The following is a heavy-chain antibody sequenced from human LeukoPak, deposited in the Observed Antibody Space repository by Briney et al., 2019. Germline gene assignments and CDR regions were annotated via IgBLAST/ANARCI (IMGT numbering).Heavy chain of an antibody. D-gene: IGHD6-19*01. CDR3: ARAVAGFRNAFDI. J-gene: IGHJ3*02. V-gene: IGHV1-8*03. Sequence: ASVKVSCKASGYTFTSYDINWVRQATGQGLEWMGWMNPNSGNTGYAQKFLGRVTITRNTSISTAYMELSSLRSEDTAVYYCARAVAGFRNAFDIWGQGTMVTVSS. CDR2: MNPNSGNT. CDR1: GYTFTSYD.